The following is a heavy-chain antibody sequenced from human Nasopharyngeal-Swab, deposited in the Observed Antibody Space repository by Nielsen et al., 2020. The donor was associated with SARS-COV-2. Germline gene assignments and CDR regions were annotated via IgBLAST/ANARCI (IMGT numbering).Heavy chain of an antibody. CDR2: ISSSSSDI. Sequence: GGLWRSSGAALGSTFSSYSMNWARKAPGKGWEGFPFISSSSSDIYYADSVKGRLTISRDNAKNSLYLKLNSLRAEDTAVHYCARVLWFGELYDLYFYYVMDVWGQGTTVTVSS. V-gene: IGHV3-21*01. D-gene: IGHD3-10*01. CDR1: GSTFSSYS. J-gene: IGHJ6*02. CDR3: ARVLWFGELYDLYFYYVMDV.